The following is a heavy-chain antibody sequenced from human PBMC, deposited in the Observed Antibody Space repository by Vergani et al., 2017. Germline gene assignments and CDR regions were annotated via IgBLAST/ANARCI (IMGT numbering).Heavy chain of an antibody. D-gene: IGHD4-23*01. CDR2: INAGNGNT. V-gene: IGHV1-3*01. J-gene: IGHJ4*02. CDR3: ARARYGGTIFDY. Sequence: QVQLVQSGAEVKKPGASVKVSCKASGYTFTRYAMHWVRQAPGQRLEWMGWINAGNGNTKYSQKFQGRVTITRDTSASTAYMELSSLRSEDTAVYYCARARYGGTIFDYWGQGTLVTVSS. CDR1: GYTFTRYA.